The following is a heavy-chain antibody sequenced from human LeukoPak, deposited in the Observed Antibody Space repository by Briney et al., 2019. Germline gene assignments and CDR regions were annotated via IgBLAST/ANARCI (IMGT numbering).Heavy chain of an antibody. CDR1: VFTFSSHS. V-gene: IGHV3-21*01. Sequence: PGGSLRLSCAASVFTFSSHSMNWVRQAPGKGLEGVSSISSSSSSYIYYADAVKGRFTISRDNAKNSLYLQVNSRRSGDTAVYFCERADDAFDIWGRGTMATV. CDR3: ERADDAFDI. CDR2: ISSSSSSYI. J-gene: IGHJ3*02.